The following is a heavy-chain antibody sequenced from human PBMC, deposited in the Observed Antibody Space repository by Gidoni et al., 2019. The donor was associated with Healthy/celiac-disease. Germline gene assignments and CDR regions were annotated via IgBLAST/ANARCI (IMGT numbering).Heavy chain of an antibody. D-gene: IGHD3-3*01. CDR1: GFTFSSYS. Sequence: EVPLLESVGGLVQPGGSLRLSCAASGFTFSSYSMRCVRKAPGKGLEWVSAISGSGGSTYYADSVKGRFTISRDKSKNTRYLQMNSLRAEDTAVYYCAKEYVPYYDFWSGYYNSFDYWGQGTLVTVSS. V-gene: IGHV3-23*01. CDR2: ISGSGGST. J-gene: IGHJ4*02. CDR3: AKEYVPYYDFWSGYYNSFDY.